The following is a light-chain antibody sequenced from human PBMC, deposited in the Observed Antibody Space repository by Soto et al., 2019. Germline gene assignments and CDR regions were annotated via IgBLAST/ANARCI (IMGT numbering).Light chain of an antibody. CDR1: QSVSSY. CDR3: QQRSNRPRFT. V-gene: IGKV3-11*01. Sequence: EIVLTQSPATLSLSPGERATLSCRASQSVSSYLAWYQQKPAQAPRLLIYDASNRATGIPARFSGSGSGTNYTLPIISREPEEFAVDYCQQRSNRPRFTFGPGTKVDIK. CDR2: DAS. J-gene: IGKJ3*01.